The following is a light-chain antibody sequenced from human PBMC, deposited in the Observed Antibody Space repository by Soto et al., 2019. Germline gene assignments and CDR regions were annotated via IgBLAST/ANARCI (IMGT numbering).Light chain of an antibody. CDR1: QSVTSY. CDR2: DVS. J-gene: IGKJ5*01. V-gene: IGKV3-11*01. CDR3: QQRHSWPIT. Sequence: EVVLTQSPATLSLSPGERAILSCRASQSVTSYLAWYQQKPGQAPRLLLYDVSNRATGIPARFSGSGSETDFTLTISSLEPEDFAIYYCQQRHSWPITFGQGTRLEIK.